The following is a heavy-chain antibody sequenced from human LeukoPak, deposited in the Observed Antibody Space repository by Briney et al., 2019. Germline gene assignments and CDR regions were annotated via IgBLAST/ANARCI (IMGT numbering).Heavy chain of an antibody. J-gene: IGHJ4*02. V-gene: IGHV4-34*01. CDR3: ARHFDHPTAYFDS. D-gene: IGHD1-14*01. Sequence: SETLSLMCSVYGGSFSDYFWSWLRQPPGKGLEWIASIYSGGMTFYSPSLKSRLTISADTSRNHFSLRLSSVTAADTALYFCARHFDHPTAYFDSWGQGSLVTVSS. CDR1: GGSFSDYF. CDR2: IYSGGMT.